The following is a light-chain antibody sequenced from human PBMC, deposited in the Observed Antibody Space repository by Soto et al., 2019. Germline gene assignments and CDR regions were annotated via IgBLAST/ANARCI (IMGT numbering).Light chain of an antibody. CDR3: QQYGSSSWT. Sequence: EIVLTQSPATLALSPGYRCTLSCVASQSVSNNYLAWYQQKPGLAPRLLIYDASYRANGIPDRFSGSGSGTDFTLTISRLEPEDFVVYYCQQYGSSSWTFGQGTKVDIK. CDR2: DAS. V-gene: IGKV3D-20*01. CDR1: QSVSNNY. J-gene: IGKJ1*01.